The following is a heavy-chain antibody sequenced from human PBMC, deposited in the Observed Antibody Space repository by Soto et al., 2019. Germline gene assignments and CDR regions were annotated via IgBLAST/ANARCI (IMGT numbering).Heavy chain of an antibody. CDR2: ISGSGGST. CDR3: AKDPALPVVVAAGTFDY. D-gene: IGHD2-15*01. V-gene: IGHV3-23*01. Sequence: HPGGSLRLSCSASGFTFSSYAMSWVRQAPGKGLEWVSAISGSGGSTYYADSVKGRFTISRDNSKNTLYLQMNSLRAEDTAVYYCAKDPALPVVVAAGTFDYWGQGTLVTVSS. J-gene: IGHJ4*02. CDR1: GFTFSSYA.